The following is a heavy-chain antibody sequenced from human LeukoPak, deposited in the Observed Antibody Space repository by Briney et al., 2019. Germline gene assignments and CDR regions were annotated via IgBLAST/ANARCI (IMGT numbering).Heavy chain of an antibody. Sequence: GGSLRLSCAASGFTFDDYAMHWVRQAPGKGLEWVSGISWNSGSIGYADSVKGRFTISRDNSKNTLYLQMNSLRAEDTAVYYCARDLHYYDSSGYSQPPYYYYGMDVWGQGTTVTVSS. CDR1: GFTFDDYA. CDR3: ARDLHYYDSSGYSQPPYYYYGMDV. J-gene: IGHJ6*02. D-gene: IGHD3-22*01. CDR2: ISWNSGSI. V-gene: IGHV3-9*01.